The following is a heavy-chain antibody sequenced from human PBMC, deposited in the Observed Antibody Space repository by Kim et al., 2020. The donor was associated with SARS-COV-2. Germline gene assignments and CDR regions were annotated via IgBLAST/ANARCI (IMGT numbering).Heavy chain of an antibody. Sequence: GGSLRLSCVASGFTFSTYTMNWVRQAPGRGLQWVSGVSGGGRGTYYADSVKGRFTISRDNSKNTLYLQMNILRVEDTAVYYCAKGWRVTTETNGGDFFDSWGQGTLVTVSS. J-gene: IGHJ4*02. D-gene: IGHD4-17*01. CDR3: AKGWRVTTETNGGDFFDS. V-gene: IGHV3-23*01. CDR2: VSGGGRGT. CDR1: GFTFSTYT.